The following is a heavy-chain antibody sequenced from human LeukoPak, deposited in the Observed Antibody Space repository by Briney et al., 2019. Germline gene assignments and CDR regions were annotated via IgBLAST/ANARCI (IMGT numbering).Heavy chain of an antibody. CDR1: GGSFSGYY. V-gene: IGHV4-34*01. Sequence: QTSETLSLTCAVYGGSFSGYYWSWIRPPPGKGLEWIGEINHSGSTNYNPSLKSRVTISVDTSKNQFSLKLSSVTAADTAVYYCARGPGFDYWGQGTLVTVSS. J-gene: IGHJ4*02. CDR2: INHSGST. CDR3: ARGPGFDY.